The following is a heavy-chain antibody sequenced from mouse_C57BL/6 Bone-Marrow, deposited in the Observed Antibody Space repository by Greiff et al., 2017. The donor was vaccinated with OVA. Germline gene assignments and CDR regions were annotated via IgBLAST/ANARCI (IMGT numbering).Heavy chain of an antibody. CDR2: IDPENGDT. Sequence: VQLQQSGAELVRPGASVKLSCTASGFTFTDYYMHWVKQRPEQGLEWIGWIDPENGDTKYAPKFQGKATLTAATSSNTAYLQLSSLTSEDTAVYYCATRSYYFDYWGQGTTLTVSS. V-gene: IGHV14-4*01. J-gene: IGHJ2*01. CDR1: GFTFTDYY. D-gene: IGHD1-1*01. CDR3: ATRSYYFDY.